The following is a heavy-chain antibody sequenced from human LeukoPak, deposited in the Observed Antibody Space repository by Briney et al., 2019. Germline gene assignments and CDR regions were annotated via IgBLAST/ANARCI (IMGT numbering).Heavy chain of an antibody. CDR3: AKDLGHSSGSSYLYYYYGMDV. D-gene: IGHD6-19*01. CDR1: GFTFSSYG. V-gene: IGHV3-30*18. J-gene: IGHJ6*02. Sequence: SGGSLRLSCAASGFTFSSYGMHWVRQAPGKGLEWVAVISYDRSNKYYADSVKGRFTISRDNSKNTLYLQMNSLRAEDTAVYYCAKDLGHSSGSSYLYYYYGMDVWGQGTTVTVSS. CDR2: ISYDRSNK.